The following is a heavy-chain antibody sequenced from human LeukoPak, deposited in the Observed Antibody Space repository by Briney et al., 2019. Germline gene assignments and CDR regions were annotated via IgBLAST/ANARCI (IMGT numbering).Heavy chain of an antibody. V-gene: IGHV3-23*01. CDR1: GVTFSSYA. CDR3: TKAGTLYSFDY. D-gene: IGHD1-14*01. J-gene: IGHJ4*02. Sequence: GGSLRLSCAASGVTFSSYAMSWVRQAPGKGLEWVSGISGSSGSTYYADSVKGRFTISRDNSQNMLYLQMHSLGVEDTALYYCTKAGTLYSFDYWGQGTLVTVSS. CDR2: ISGSSGST.